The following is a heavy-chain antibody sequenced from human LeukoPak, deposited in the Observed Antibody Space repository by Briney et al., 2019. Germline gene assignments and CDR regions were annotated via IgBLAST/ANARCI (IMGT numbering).Heavy chain of an antibody. J-gene: IGHJ4*02. Sequence: ASVKVSCKASGYTFTGYYMHWVRQAPGQGLEWMGWINPNSGGTNYAQKLQGRVTMTRDTSISTAYMELSRLRSDDTAVYYCARRGVVVIATDYFYYFDYWGQGTLVTVSS. V-gene: IGHV1-2*02. CDR1: GYTFTGYY. D-gene: IGHD2-21*01. CDR3: ARRGVVVIATDYFYYFDY. CDR2: INPNSGGT.